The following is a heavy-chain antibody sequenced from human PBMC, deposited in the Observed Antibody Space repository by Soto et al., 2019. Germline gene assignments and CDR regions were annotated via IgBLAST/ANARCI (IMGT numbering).Heavy chain of an antibody. V-gene: IGHV4-34*01. D-gene: IGHD3-9*01. J-gene: IGHJ6*02. CDR2: INHSGSN. Sequence: PSETLSLTCAVYGGSFSGNYWTWIRQPPGKGLEWIAEINHSGSNNYNPSLRNRVTISVDTAKSQFSLRLDSVTAADTAVYYCATCREEYYDIPYYGMDVWGQGTTVAVSS. CDR1: GGSFSGNY. CDR3: ATCREEYYDIPYYGMDV.